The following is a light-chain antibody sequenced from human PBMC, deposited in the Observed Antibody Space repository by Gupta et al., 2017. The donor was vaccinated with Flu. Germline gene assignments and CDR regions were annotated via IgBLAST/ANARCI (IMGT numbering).Light chain of an antibody. J-gene: IGKJ5*01. CDR2: GAS. CDR1: QSIGNS. Sequence: DFQMTQSPSSLSASVGDKVIITCRASQSIGNSLGWYQQKPEKAPKSLIYGASSLQNGVPSRFSGSGFGTEFTLTISSLQPEDFGTYYCRQDRKYPITFGQGTQVEIK. CDR3: RQDRKYPIT. V-gene: IGKV1D-16*01.